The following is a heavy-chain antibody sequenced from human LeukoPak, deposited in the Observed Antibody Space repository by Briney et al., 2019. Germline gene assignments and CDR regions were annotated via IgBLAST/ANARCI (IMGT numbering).Heavy chain of an antibody. J-gene: IGHJ4*02. CDR1: GGTFSSYG. D-gene: IGHD5-24*01. V-gene: IGHV1-69*06. Sequence: SVKVSCKASGGTFSSYGISWVRQAPGQGLEWMGGIIPIFGTANYAQKFQGRVTITADKSTSTAYMEVSSLRSEDTAVYYCAKTPVGMVTLDYWGQGTLVTVSS. CDR2: IIPIFGTA. CDR3: AKTPVGMVTLDY.